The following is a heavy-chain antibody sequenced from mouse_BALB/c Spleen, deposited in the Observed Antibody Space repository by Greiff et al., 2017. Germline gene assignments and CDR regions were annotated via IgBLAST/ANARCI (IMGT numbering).Heavy chain of an antibody. CDR3: ARLYYGYDDPYYFDY. Sequence: QVQLQQPGAELVKPGASVKLSCKASGYTFTSYWMHWVKQRPGQGLEWIGEINPSNGRTNYNEKFKSKATLTVDKSSSTAYMQLSSLTSEDSAVYYCARLYYGYDDPYYFDYWGQGTTLKVSS. D-gene: IGHD2-2*01. V-gene: IGHV1S81*02. J-gene: IGHJ2*01. CDR2: INPSNGRT. CDR1: GYTFTSYW.